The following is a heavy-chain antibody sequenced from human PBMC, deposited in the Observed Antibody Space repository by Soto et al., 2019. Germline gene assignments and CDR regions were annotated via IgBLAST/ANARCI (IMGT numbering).Heavy chain of an antibody. V-gene: IGHV1-18*01. D-gene: IGHD3-9*01. CDR1: GYTFTNYG. CDR3: ARVETYYEILTGYYLLPAFDY. Sequence: ASVKGSCKASGYTFTNYGISWVRQAPGQGLEWMGWISGYNGNTNYAEKVQGRVTLTTDTSTGTAFMELRSLRFDDTAVYYCARVETYYEILTGYYLLPAFDYWGQGTLVTVSS. J-gene: IGHJ4*02. CDR2: ISGYNGNT.